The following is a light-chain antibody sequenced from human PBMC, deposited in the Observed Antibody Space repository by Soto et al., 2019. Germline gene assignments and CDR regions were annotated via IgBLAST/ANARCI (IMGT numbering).Light chain of an antibody. CDR3: QQYYSYPRT. Sequence: DIQMTQSPSTLPASVGDRVTITCRASQSISSWLAWYQHKPGKAPNLLIYKASNLETGVPSRFSGSGSGTEFTLTISSLQPDDFATYYCQQYYSYPRTFGQGTKVEIK. CDR1: QSISSW. J-gene: IGKJ1*01. V-gene: IGKV1-5*03. CDR2: KAS.